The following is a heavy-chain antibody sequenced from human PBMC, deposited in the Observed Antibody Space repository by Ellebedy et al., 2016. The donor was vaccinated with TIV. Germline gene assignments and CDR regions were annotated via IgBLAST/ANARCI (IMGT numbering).Heavy chain of an antibody. CDR2: IFSAGTT. V-gene: IGHV3-53*01. J-gene: IGHJ4*02. CDR1: GFGVSANY. D-gene: IGHD3-22*01. Sequence: GGSLRLSCAVSGFGVSANYLSWVRQAPGKGLEWVSIIFSAGTTYHADSVKGRFTISSDTSKNMVYLQMNSLRAEDTAVYYCARVDRGLAFDYWGRGTLVTVSS. CDR3: ARVDRGLAFDY.